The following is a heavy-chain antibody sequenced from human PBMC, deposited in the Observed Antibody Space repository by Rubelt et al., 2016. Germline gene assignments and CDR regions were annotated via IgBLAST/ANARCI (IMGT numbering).Heavy chain of an antibody. CDR1: GGSISSGGYS. D-gene: IGHD6-19*01. V-gene: IGHV4-30-4*07. Sequence: SGGSISSGGYSWSWIRQPPGKGLEWIGYIYYSGSTYYNPSLKSRVTISVDTSKNQFSLKLSSVTAADTAVYYCASQSSSGWYAFDIRGQGTMVTVSS. J-gene: IGHJ3*02. CDR3: ASQSSSGWYAFDI. CDR2: IYYSGST.